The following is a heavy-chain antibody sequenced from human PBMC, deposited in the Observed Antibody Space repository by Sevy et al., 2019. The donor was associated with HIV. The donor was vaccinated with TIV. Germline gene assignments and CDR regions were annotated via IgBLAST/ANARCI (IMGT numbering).Heavy chain of an antibody. V-gene: IGHV3-11*01. CDR1: GFXFSDYY. CDR2: ISSSGSTI. D-gene: IGHD3-10*01. Sequence: GGSLRLSCAASGFXFSDYYMSWIRQAPGKGLEWVSYISSSGSTIYYADSVKGQFTISRDNAKNSLYLQMNSLRAEDXDVYYCARAGYYYGSGSYQEYXGXDXXGQGTTVTVSS. J-gene: IGHJ6*02. CDR3: ARAGYYYGSGSYQEYXGXDX.